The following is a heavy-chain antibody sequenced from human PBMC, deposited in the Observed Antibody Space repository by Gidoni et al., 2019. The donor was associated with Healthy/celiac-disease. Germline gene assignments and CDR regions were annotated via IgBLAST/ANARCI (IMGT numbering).Heavy chain of an antibody. CDR1: GFTFSSYA. Sequence: QVQLVESGGCVVQPGRSLRLSCAASGFTFSSYAMHWVRQAPGKGLEWVAVISYDGINKYYADSVKGRFTISRDKSKNTLYLQMNSLRAEDTAVYYCARERIVATLDYWGQGTLVTVSS. D-gene: IGHD5-12*01. V-gene: IGHV3-30-3*01. J-gene: IGHJ4*02. CDR3: ARERIVATLDY. CDR2: ISYDGINK.